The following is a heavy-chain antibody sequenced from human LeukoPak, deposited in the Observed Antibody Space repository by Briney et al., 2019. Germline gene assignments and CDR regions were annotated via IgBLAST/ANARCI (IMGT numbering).Heavy chain of an antibody. J-gene: IGHJ4*02. CDR3: ARTTRGLIAAAGTLDY. Sequence: GASVKVSCKASGYTFTSYDINWVRQATGQGLEWMGWMNPNSGNTGYAQKFQGRVTITRNTSISTAYMELSSLRSEDTAVYYCARTTRGLIAAAGTLDYWGQGTLVTVSS. CDR2: MNPNSGNT. D-gene: IGHD6-13*01. CDR1: GYTFTSYD. V-gene: IGHV1-8*03.